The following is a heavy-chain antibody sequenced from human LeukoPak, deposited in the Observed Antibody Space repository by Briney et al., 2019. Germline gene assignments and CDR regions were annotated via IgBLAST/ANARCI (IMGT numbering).Heavy chain of an antibody. CDR3: ARSVEPLAANTLAY. Sequence: PGGSLRLSCAASGVTVITNDMTWVRQAPGKGLEWVSVLYSDGNTKYADSVQGRLTISRDNSKNTLYLEMNSLSPDDTAVYYWARSVEPLAANTLAYWGQGTLVTVSS. D-gene: IGHD1-14*01. CDR2: LYSDGNT. J-gene: IGHJ4*02. V-gene: IGHV3-53*01. CDR1: GVTVITND.